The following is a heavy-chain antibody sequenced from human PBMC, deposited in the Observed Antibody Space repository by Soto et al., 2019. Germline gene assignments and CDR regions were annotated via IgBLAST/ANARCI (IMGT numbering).Heavy chain of an antibody. CDR2: VSFRGTT. J-gene: IGHJ4*02. D-gene: IGHD3-22*01. Sequence: SETLSLTCTVSGDSISSYYWNWIRQSPGKELEWIGYVSFRGTTSYNPSIESRDTISVDTSKNQISLKLRSVTAADTAVYFCARSREMYYYDNSAYYAHWGQGTLVT. CDR3: ARSREMYYYDNSAYYAH. CDR1: GDSISSYY. V-gene: IGHV4-59*01.